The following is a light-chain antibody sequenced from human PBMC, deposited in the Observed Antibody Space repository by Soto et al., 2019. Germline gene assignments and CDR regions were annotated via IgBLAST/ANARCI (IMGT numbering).Light chain of an antibody. Sequence: EIVLTQSPATLSLSPGERATLSCRASQSVSSYLAWYQQKPGQAPRLLIYDASNRATGIPARFSGSWSGTDFTLTISSLEPEDFAVYYCQPRSNWPPRFTFGPGTKVDIK. CDR1: QSVSSY. J-gene: IGKJ3*01. CDR2: DAS. V-gene: IGKV3-11*01. CDR3: QPRSNWPPRFT.